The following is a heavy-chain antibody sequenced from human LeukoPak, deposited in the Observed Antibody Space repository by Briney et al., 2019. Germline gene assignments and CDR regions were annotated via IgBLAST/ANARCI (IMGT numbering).Heavy chain of an antibody. CDR3: TTGLTYYYDSSGYYANY. CDR1: GFTFSNAW. J-gene: IGHJ4*02. CDR2: ITTKAEGGTT. Sequence: GGSLRLSCAASGFTFSNAWMNWVRQAPGKGLEWVGRITTKAEGGTTDYAAPVKGRFSISRDDSKNTVYLQMNSLKTEDTAVYYCTTGLTYYYDSSGYYANYWGQGTLVTVSS. V-gene: IGHV3-15*01. D-gene: IGHD3-22*01.